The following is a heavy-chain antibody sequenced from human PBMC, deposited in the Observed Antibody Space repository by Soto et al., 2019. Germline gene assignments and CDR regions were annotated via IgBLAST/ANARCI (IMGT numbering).Heavy chain of an antibody. CDR3: ASDIVLVQAAYPMDDAFDI. CDR2: ISAYNGNT. Sequence: QVQLVQSGAEVKKPGASVKVSCKASGYTFTSYGISWVRQAPGQGREWMGWISAYNGNTNYAQKLQGRVTMTTDTSTSTAYMELRSLRSDDTAVYYCASDIVLVQAAYPMDDAFDIWGQGTMVTVSS. J-gene: IGHJ3*02. V-gene: IGHV1-18*01. CDR1: GYTFTSYG. D-gene: IGHD2-2*01.